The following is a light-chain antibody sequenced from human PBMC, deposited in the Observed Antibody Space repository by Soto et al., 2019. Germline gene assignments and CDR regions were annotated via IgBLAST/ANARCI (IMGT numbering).Light chain of an antibody. J-gene: IGLJ1*01. CDR3: QSYDSSLSGFYV. CDR1: NSNIGAGYD. Sequence: LTQPPSVSGAPGQRVTISCTGSNSNIGAGYDVHWYQQLPGRAPKLLIYANSNRPSGVPDRFSGSRSGTSASLAITGLQAEDEADYSCQSYDSSLSGFYVFGTGTKLTVL. V-gene: IGLV1-40*01. CDR2: ANS.